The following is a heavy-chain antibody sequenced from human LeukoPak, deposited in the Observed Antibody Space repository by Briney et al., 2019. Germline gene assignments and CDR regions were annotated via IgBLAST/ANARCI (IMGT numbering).Heavy chain of an antibody. J-gene: IGHJ3*02. CDR3: ATDQVTKGAFDI. D-gene: IGHD3-3*01. CDR1: GYTLTELS. Sequence: ASVKVSCKASGYTLTELSMHWVRQAPGKGLEWMGGFDPEDGETIYAQKFQGRVTMTEDTSTDTAYMELSSLRSEDTAVYYCATDQVTKGAFDIWGQGTMVTVSS. V-gene: IGHV1-24*01. CDR2: FDPEDGET.